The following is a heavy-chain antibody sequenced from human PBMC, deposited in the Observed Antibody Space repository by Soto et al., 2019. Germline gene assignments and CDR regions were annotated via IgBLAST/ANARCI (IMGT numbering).Heavy chain of an antibody. V-gene: IGHV4-4*02. J-gene: IGHJ6*02. CDR3: ARRTWGMDV. CDR1: SGSIGTTNW. D-gene: IGHD2-8*01. CDR2: IFHSGNT. Sequence: QVQLQESGPGLVKPSGTLSLTCAVSSGSIGTTNWWSWVRQTPGKGLEWIGEIFHSGNTNYNPSLASRVTISVDTSKNQFSLNLRSVTAADTAVYYCARRTWGMDVWGQGTTVTVSS.